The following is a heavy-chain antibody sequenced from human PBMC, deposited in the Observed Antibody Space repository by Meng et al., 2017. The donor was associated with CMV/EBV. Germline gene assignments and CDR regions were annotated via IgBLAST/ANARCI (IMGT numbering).Heavy chain of an antibody. V-gene: IGHV1-2*02. D-gene: IGHD6-6*01. Sequence: GESLKISCKASGYTFTGYYMQWVRQAPGQGLEWMGWINPKSGGTNYAQNFQGRVTMTRDTSISTAYMELNRLRSDDTAVYYCASGAGVGDSSSGLADYWGQGTLVTVSS. CDR3: ASGAGVGDSSSGLADY. CDR1: GYTFTGYY. J-gene: IGHJ4*02. CDR2: INPKSGGT.